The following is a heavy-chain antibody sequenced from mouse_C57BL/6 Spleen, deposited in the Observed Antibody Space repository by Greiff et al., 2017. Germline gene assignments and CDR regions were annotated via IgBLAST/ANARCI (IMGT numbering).Heavy chain of an antibody. V-gene: IGHV1-53*01. J-gene: IGHJ2*01. CDR3: AREGFYYDYDACYFDY. CDR2: INPSNGGT. Sequence: VQLQQSGTELVKPGASVKLSCKASGYTFTSYWMHWVKQRPGQGLEWIGNINPSNGGTNYNEKFKSKATLTVDKSSSTAYMQLSSLTSEDSAVYYCAREGFYYDYDACYFDYWGQGTTLTVSS. D-gene: IGHD2-4*01. CDR1: GYTFTSYW.